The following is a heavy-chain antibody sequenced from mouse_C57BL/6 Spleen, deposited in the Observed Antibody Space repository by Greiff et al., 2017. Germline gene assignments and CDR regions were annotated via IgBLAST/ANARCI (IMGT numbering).Heavy chain of an antibody. Sequence: EVHLVESGGGLVKPGGSLKLSCAASGFTFSDYGLHWVRQAPAKGLEWVAYISSGSSTIYYADTVKGRFTISRDNAKNTLFLQMTSLRSEDTAMYYCARGFAYWGQGTLVTVSA. CDR1: GFTFSDYG. J-gene: IGHJ3*01. CDR3: ARGFAY. CDR2: ISSGSSTI. V-gene: IGHV5-17*01.